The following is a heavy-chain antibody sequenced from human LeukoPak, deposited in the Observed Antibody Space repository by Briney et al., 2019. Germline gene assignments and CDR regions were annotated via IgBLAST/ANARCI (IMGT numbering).Heavy chain of an antibody. Sequence: PGGSLRLSCATSGFTFRDSAMHWVRHASGKGLVWVGRINTKANSYATAYVASVEGRFTISRDDSKNTAYLQMNSLKTEGTAVYYCTRLTNWDHVGNAFDIWGQGTMVTVSS. CDR1: GFTFRDSA. V-gene: IGHV3-73*01. D-gene: IGHD1-1*01. CDR2: INTKANSYAT. CDR3: TRLTNWDHVGNAFDI. J-gene: IGHJ3*02.